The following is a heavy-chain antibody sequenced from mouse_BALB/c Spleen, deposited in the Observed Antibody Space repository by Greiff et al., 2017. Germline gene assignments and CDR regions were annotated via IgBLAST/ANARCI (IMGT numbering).Heavy chain of an antibody. CDR3: ARSTMITPFDY. Sequence: VQLVESGAELVRPGTSVKISCKASGYTFTNYWLGWVKQRPGHGLEWIGDIYPGGGYTNYNEKFKGKATLTADTSSSTAYMQLSSLTSEDSAVYFCARSTMITPFDYWGQGTTLTVSS. D-gene: IGHD2-4*01. J-gene: IGHJ2*01. CDR2: IYPGGGYT. V-gene: IGHV1-63*02. CDR1: GYTFTNYW.